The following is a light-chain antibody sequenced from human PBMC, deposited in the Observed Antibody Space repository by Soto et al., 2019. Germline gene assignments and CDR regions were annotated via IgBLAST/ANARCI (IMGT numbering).Light chain of an antibody. CDR2: EVS. CDR3: SPYTSSSTL. CDR1: SSDVGKYDY. J-gene: IGLJ1*01. V-gene: IGLV2-8*01. Sequence: QSALTQPPSASGSPGQSVTISCTGTSSDVGKYDYVSWFQHHPGKAPKLIIYEVSKRPSGVPDRFSGSKSGNTASLTISGLQAEDEADYYCSPYTSSSTLFGTGTKVTV.